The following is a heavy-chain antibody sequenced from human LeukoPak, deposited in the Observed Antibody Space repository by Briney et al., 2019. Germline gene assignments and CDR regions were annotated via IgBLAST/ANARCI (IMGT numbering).Heavy chain of an antibody. Sequence: GRSLRLSCAVSGFTLNNQAMHWVRQVPGKGLEWVAVISYDGSKKYYGDSVRGRFTISRDNSKNTVDVQMNSLRPDDTAVYYCTTGPQSGHYGPLSPAIFDYWGQGTLVTVSS. V-gene: IGHV3-30*03. CDR1: GFTLNNQA. D-gene: IGHD3-10*01. CDR3: TTGPQSGHYGPLSPAIFDY. J-gene: IGHJ4*02. CDR2: ISYDGSKK.